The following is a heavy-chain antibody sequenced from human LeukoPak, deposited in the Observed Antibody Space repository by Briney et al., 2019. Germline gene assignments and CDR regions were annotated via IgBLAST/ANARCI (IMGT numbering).Heavy chain of an antibody. CDR3: ARTIYYYESTSYFSDAFDV. J-gene: IGHJ3*01. V-gene: IGHV3-30*02. CDR1: GFTFSSYG. D-gene: IGHD3-22*01. Sequence: GGSLRLSCVASGFTFSSYGMHWVRQAPGKGLEWVAFIRYDGSNKYYADSVKGRFTISRDNSKNTLFLQMNSLRAEDTAVYYCARTIYYYESTSYFSDAFDVWGQGTMVTVSS. CDR2: IRYDGSNK.